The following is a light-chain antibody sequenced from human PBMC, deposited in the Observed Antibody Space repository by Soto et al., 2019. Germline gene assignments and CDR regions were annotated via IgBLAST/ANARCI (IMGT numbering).Light chain of an antibody. J-gene: IGKJ4*01. CDR3: QQYGSSLLT. V-gene: IGKV3-20*01. CDR2: GAS. CDR1: QSVSSSY. Sequence: IVLEQSPGTLSLSPGERATLSCRASQSVSSSYLAWYQQKPGQAPRLLIYGASSMATGIPDRFSGSGSGTDFTLTISSLEPEDFAVYYCQQYGSSLLTFGGGSKVDIK.